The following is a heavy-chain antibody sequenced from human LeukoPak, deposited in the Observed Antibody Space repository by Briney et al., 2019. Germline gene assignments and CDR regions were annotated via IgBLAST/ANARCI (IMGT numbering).Heavy chain of an antibody. CDR1: GFTFSSYW. J-gene: IGHJ4*02. CDR3: ARDPYDFWSGFDY. Sequence: GGSLRLSCAASGFTFSSYWMSWVRQAPGKGLEWVANIEEDGNEKYYVDSVKGRFTISRDNAKNSLHLQMNSLRAEDTAVYYCARDPYDFWSGFDYWGQGTLVTVSS. CDR2: IEEDGNEK. V-gene: IGHV3-7*01. D-gene: IGHD3-3*01.